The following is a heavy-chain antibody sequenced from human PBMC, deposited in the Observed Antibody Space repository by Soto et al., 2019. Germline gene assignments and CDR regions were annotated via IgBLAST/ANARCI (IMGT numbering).Heavy chain of an antibody. D-gene: IGHD3-10*01. J-gene: IGHJ4*02. CDR1: GDTFNFYS. Sequence: QVQLVQSGAEVKRPGSSVKVSCKASGDTFNFYSINWVRQAPGVGLEWMGRVNPIVSMSNYAQKSQGRVTMSAAKSTRPACMERSSLRSEDPAIYCCASSYGSGYRAFDYWGQGALVTVSS. V-gene: IGHV1-69*02. CDR3: ASSYGSGYRAFDY. CDR2: VNPIVSMS.